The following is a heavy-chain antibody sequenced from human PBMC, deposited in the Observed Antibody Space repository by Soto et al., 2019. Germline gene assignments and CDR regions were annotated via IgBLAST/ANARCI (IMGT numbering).Heavy chain of an antibody. J-gene: IGHJ4*02. Sequence: QVQLVESGGGVVQPGRSLRLSCEASGFTFSNYGMHWVRQAPGKGLEWVAVIASDGRDKKFADSVKGRFTISRDNSRDTLYLQMNSLRPDDTALYYCAKDRAVGAASYYFDYWGQGTLVTVSS. CDR2: IASDGRDK. V-gene: IGHV3-30*18. CDR1: GFTFSNYG. CDR3: AKDRAVGAASYYFDY. D-gene: IGHD1-26*01.